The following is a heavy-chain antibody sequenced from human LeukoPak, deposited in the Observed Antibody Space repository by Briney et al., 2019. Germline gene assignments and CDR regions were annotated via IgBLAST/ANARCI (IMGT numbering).Heavy chain of an antibody. CDR2: ISAYNGNT. CDR3: ARARPPYYYDSSGYKDY. Sequence: ASVKVSCKASGYTFTSYGISWVRQAPGQGLEWMGWISAYNGNTNYAQKLQGRVTMTTDTSTSTAYMELRSLRSDDTAVYYCARARPPYYYDSSGYKDYWGQGTLVTVSS. V-gene: IGHV1-18*01. CDR1: GYTFTSYG. J-gene: IGHJ4*02. D-gene: IGHD3-22*01.